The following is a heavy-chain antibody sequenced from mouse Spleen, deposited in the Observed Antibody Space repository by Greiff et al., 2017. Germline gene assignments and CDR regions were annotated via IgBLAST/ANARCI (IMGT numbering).Heavy chain of an antibody. V-gene: IGHV1-82*01. CDR3: ARWLLRCFDY. CDR1: GYAFSSSW. J-gene: IGHJ2*01. D-gene: IGHD1-1*01. Sequence: QVQLQQSGPELVKPGASVKISCKASGYAFSSSWMNWVKQRPGKGLEWIGRIYPGDGDTNYNGKFKGKATLTADKSSSTAYMQLSSLTSEDSAVYFCARWLLRCFDYWGQGTTLTVSS. CDR2: IYPGDGDT.